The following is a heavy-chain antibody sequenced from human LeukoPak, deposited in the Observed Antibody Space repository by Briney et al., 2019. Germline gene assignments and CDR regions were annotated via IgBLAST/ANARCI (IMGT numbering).Heavy chain of an antibody. CDR2: INAVNGTT. V-gene: IGHV1-3*01. CDR1: GYTFTTYA. Sequence: ASVKVSCRASGYTFTTYAMHWVRQAPGQRLEWMGWINAVNGTTKYSQKFQGRVTITRDTPASTAYMDLSSLRSEDTAVYYCARATYYYDSSDLGNAFDMWGPGTMVTVS. J-gene: IGHJ3*02. D-gene: IGHD3-22*01. CDR3: ARATYYYDSSDLGNAFDM.